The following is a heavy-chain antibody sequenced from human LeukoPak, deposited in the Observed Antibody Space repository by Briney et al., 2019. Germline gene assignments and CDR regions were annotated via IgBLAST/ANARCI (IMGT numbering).Heavy chain of an antibody. Sequence: ASVKVSCKASGYTFTSYDINWVRQATGQGLEWMGWMNPNSGNTGYAQKFQGRVTITRNTSISTAYMELSSLRSEDTAVYYCAKAIVKDYYYYYMDVWGKGTTVTVSS. J-gene: IGHJ6*03. V-gene: IGHV1-8*02. D-gene: IGHD3-16*02. CDR2: MNPNSGNT. CDR1: GYTFTSYD. CDR3: AKAIVKDYYYYYMDV.